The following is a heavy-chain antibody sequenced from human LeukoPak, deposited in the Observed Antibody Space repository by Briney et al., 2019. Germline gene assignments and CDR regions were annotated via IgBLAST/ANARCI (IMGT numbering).Heavy chain of an antibody. Sequence: PSETLSLTCTVSGGSISSYYWSWIRQPPGKGLEWIGYIYYSGSTNYNPSLKSRVTISVDTSKNQFSLKLSSVTAADTAVYYCARDRRDSGYDLGNYGMDVWGQGTTVTVSS. J-gene: IGHJ6*02. CDR2: IYYSGST. D-gene: IGHD5-12*01. CDR1: GGSISSYY. V-gene: IGHV4-59*12. CDR3: ARDRRDSGYDLGNYGMDV.